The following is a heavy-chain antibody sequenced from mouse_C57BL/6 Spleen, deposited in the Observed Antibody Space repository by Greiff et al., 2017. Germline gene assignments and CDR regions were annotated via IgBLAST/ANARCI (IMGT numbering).Heavy chain of an antibody. J-gene: IGHJ4*01. CDR3: ARSPYYYGSSSYAMDY. CDR1: GYAFTNYL. CDR2: INPGSGGT. D-gene: IGHD1-1*01. Sequence: QVHVKQSGAELVRPGTSVKVSCKASGYAFTNYLIEWVKQRPGQGLEWIGVINPGSGGTNYNEKFKGKATLTADKSSSTAYMQLSSLTSEDSAVYFCARSPYYYGSSSYAMDYWGQGTSVTVSS. V-gene: IGHV1-54*01.